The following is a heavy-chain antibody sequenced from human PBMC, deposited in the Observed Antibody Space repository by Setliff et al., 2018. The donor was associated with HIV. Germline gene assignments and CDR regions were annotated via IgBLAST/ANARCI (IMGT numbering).Heavy chain of an antibody. CDR1: GGSISGGSYH. CDR2: NYHSGST. V-gene: IGHV4-39*07. CDR3: ARDLDFVWGAPAD. Sequence: HSETLSLTCTVSGGSISGGSYHWGWIRQTPGKGLEWIGSNYHSGSTYYKPSLKRRVTISVDTSKNQVSLKRTSVTAAEAAVYFCARDLDFVWGAPADWSQGTLVTVSS. J-gene: IGHJ4*02. D-gene: IGHD3-16*01.